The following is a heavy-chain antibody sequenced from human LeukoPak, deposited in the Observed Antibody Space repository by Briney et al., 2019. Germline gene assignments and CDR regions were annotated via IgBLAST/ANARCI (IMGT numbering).Heavy chain of an antibody. J-gene: IGHJ3*02. Sequence: ASVKVSCKASGYTFTSYYTHWVRQAPGQGLEWMGIINPSGGSTSYAQKFQGRVTMTRDTSTSTVYMELSSLRSEDTAVYYCARDKYDYGADDAFDIWGQGTMVTVSS. V-gene: IGHV1-46*03. D-gene: IGHD4-17*01. CDR3: ARDKYDYGADDAFDI. CDR1: GYTFTSYY. CDR2: INPSGGST.